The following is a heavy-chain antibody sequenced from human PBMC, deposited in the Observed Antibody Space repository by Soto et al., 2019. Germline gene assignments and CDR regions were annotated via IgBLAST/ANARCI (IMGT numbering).Heavy chain of an antibody. J-gene: IGHJ3*02. CDR2: INHSGST. D-gene: IGHD3-22*01. V-gene: IGHV4-34*01. CDR3: ARAGEGGSSGYAFDI. Sequence: SETLSLTCAVYGGSFSGYYWSWIRQPPGKGLEWIGEINHSGSTNYNPSLKSRVTISVDTSKNQFSLKLSSVTAADTAVYYCARAGEGGSSGYAFDIWGQGTMVTVSS. CDR1: GGSFSGYY.